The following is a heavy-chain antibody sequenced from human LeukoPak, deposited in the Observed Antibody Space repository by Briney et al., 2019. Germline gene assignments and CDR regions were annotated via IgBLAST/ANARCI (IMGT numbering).Heavy chain of an antibody. CDR2: ISYDGSNK. CDR1: GFTFSSYA. V-gene: IGHV3-30*04. Sequence: GGSLRLSCAASGFTFSSYAMHWVRQAPGKGLEWVAVISYDGSNKYYADSVKGRFTISRDNSKNTLYLQMNSLRAEDTAVYYCAKDRKYSSSWPLYYYYGMDVWGKGTTVTVSS. J-gene: IGHJ6*04. CDR3: AKDRKYSSSWPLYYYYGMDV. D-gene: IGHD6-13*01.